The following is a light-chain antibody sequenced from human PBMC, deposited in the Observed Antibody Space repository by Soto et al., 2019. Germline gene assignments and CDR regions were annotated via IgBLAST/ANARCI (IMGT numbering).Light chain of an antibody. CDR3: QQYDTFPPLT. CDR2: DAY. V-gene: IGKV1-33*01. Sequence: DIQMTQSPSSLSASVGDRVNITCRANQNIYNYLNWYQQKPGKAPKLLIYDAYSLEPGVPSRFSGSGFATDFTFTISSLQREDSATYYCQQYDTFPPLTFGGGTTVDIK. CDR1: QNIYNY. J-gene: IGKJ4*01.